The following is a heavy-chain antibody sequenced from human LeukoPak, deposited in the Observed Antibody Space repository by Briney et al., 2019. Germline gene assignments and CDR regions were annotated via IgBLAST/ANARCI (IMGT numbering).Heavy chain of an antibody. D-gene: IGHD2-15*01. V-gene: IGHV1-8*03. CDR1: GYTFTSYD. CDR3: ARARGGVVVVAASKSYYYYYMDV. CDR2: MNPNSGNT. Sequence: ASVKVSCKASGYTFTSYDINWVRQATEQGLEWMGWMNPNSGNTGYAQKFQGRVTITRNTSISTAYMELSSLRSEDTAVYYCARARGGVVVVAASKSYYYYYMDVWGKGTTVTVSS. J-gene: IGHJ6*03.